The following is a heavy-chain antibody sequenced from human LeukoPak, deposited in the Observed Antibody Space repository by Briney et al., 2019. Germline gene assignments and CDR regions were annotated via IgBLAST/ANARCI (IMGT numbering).Heavy chain of an antibody. J-gene: IGHJ4*02. CDR2: IYYSGTT. CDR3: ARRHDYGADY. Sequence: SETLSLTCTVSGGSISSSSYYWGWIRQPPGEGLEWIGSIYYSGTTYFNPSLKSRVTISVDTSKNQFSLKLSSVTAADTAVYYCARRHDYGADYWGQGTLVTVTS. D-gene: IGHD4-17*01. V-gene: IGHV4-39*01. CDR1: GGSISSSSYY.